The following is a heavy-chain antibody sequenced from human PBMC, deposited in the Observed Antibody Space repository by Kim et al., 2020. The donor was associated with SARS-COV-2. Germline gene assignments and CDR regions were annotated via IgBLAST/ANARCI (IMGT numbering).Heavy chain of an antibody. D-gene: IGHD1-7*01. Sequence: GGSLRLSCTASGFTFGDYAMSWVRQAPGKGLEWVGFIRSKAYGGTTEYAASVKGRFTISRDDSKSIAYLQMNSLKTEDTAVYYCTTGTRYYYYYGMDVCGQGTTVTVSS. CDR2: IRSKAYGGTT. V-gene: IGHV3-49*04. CDR3: TTGTRYYYYYGMDV. CDR1: GFTFGDYA. J-gene: IGHJ6*02.